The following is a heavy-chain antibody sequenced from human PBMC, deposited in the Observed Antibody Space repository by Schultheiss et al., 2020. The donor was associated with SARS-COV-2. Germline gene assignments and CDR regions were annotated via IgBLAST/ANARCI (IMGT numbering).Heavy chain of an antibody. CDR2: IYTSGRT. D-gene: IGHD6-6*01. CDR1: GGSISSSSYY. Sequence: SETLSLTCTVSGGSISSSSYYWSWIRQPAGKGLEWIGRIYTSGRTNYNPSLKSRVTISVDKSKNQFSLKLSSVTAADTAVYYCASTSSSSVSAYYYYGMDVWGQGTTVTGSS. J-gene: IGHJ6*02. V-gene: IGHV4-61*02. CDR3: ASTSSSSVSAYYYYGMDV.